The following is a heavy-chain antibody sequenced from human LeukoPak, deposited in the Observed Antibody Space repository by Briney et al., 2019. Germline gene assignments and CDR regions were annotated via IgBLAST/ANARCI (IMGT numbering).Heavy chain of an antibody. D-gene: IGHD2-2*02. Sequence: SETLSLTCAVSGYSIGSGYYWGWIRQPPGKGLEWIGSIYHSGSTYYNPSLKSRVTISVDTSKNQFSLKLSSVTAADTAVYYCAREGEVVVPAAIYYMDVWGKGTTVTVSS. V-gene: IGHV4-38-2*02. J-gene: IGHJ6*03. CDR2: IYHSGST. CDR1: GYSIGSGYY. CDR3: AREGEVVVPAAIYYMDV.